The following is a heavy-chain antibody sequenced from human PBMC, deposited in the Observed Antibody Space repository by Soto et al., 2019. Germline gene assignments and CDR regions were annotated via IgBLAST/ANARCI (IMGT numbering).Heavy chain of an antibody. CDR3: ASVSKPHSYATTGAFDI. Sequence: QVQLVESGGGVVQPGRSLRLSCAASGFTFSSYGMHWVRQAPGKGLEWVAVIWYDGSNKYYADSVKGRFTISRDNSKNTLYLQMNSLRAEDTAVYYCASVSKPHSYATTGAFDIWGQGTMVTVSS. V-gene: IGHV3-33*01. D-gene: IGHD5-18*01. CDR2: IWYDGSNK. CDR1: GFTFSSYG. J-gene: IGHJ3*02.